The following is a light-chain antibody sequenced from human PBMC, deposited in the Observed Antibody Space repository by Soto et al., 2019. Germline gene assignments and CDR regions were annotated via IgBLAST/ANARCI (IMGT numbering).Light chain of an antibody. Sequence: EIVLTQSPATLSLSPGERATLSCRASQSVSSYLAWYQQKPGQAPRLLIYDASNRATGIPARFSGSGSGTDFTLTISRLEPEDFAVYFCHQYGYSPNTFGQGTKLEIK. J-gene: IGKJ2*01. CDR3: HQYGYSPNT. V-gene: IGKV3-11*01. CDR2: DAS. CDR1: QSVSSY.